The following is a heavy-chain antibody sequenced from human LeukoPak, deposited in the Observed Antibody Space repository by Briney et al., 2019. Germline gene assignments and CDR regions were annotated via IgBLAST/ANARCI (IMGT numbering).Heavy chain of an antibody. V-gene: IGHV5-51*01. CDR3: ASQVGATGGKGFDC. D-gene: IGHD1-26*01. CDR2: IHPGNSET. CDR1: GYSFTNYW. J-gene: IGHJ4*02. Sequence: GESLKISCQCSGYSFTNYWIGWVRQMPGKGLEWMGIIHPGNSETRYSPSFQGQVTITVDRSISTAYLQWSSLRASDTAMYCCASQVGATGGKGFDCWGQGTLVTVSS.